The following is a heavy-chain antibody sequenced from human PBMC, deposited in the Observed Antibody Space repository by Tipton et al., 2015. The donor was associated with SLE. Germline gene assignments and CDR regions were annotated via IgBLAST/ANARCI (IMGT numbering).Heavy chain of an antibody. CDR1: GGSMTSGSYY. CDR2: SHYSGST. CDR3: ARDSGTSSGYTNWFDP. Sequence: TLSLTCTVSGGSMTSGSYYWGWIRQSPGKGLEWIGSSHYSGSTFYSSSFESRVTISLDTPNNQFSLRLISVTAADTAVYYCARDSGTSSGYTNWFDPWGQGTLVTVSS. J-gene: IGHJ5*02. V-gene: IGHV4-39*07. D-gene: IGHD3-22*01.